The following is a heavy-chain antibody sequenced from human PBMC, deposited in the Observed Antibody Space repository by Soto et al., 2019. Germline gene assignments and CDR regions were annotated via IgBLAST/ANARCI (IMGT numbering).Heavy chain of an antibody. J-gene: IGHJ4*02. Sequence: QVQLVQSGAEVKKPGASVKVSCKASGYTFTSYAMHWVRQAPGQRLEWMGWINAGNGNTKYSQKFQGRVTITRDTXXXXXYXEXXXXXXXXXXXYYCXXXXXQWLVYDYWGQGTLVTVSS. V-gene: IGHV1-3*01. CDR2: INAGNGNT. CDR1: GYTFTSYA. D-gene: IGHD6-19*01. CDR3: XXXXXQWLVYDY.